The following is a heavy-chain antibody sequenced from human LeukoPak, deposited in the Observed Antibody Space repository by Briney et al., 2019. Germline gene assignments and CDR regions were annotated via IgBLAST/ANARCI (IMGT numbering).Heavy chain of an antibody. J-gene: IGHJ3*02. V-gene: IGHV5-51*01. CDR1: GYSFTNYW. CDR3: ARGRGRQATDAFDI. Sequence: GESLKIPCKGSGYSFTNYWIGWVRQMPGKGLEWMGIIYPGDSDIRYSPSLQGQVTISADKSISTAYLQCSSLKASDTAMYYCARGRGRQATDAFDIWGQGTMVTVSS. D-gene: IGHD3-16*01. CDR2: IYPGDSDI.